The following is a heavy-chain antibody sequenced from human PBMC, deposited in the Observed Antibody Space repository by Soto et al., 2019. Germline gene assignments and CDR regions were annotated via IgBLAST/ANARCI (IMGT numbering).Heavy chain of an antibody. Sequence: QLQLQESGPGLVKPSETLSLTCTVSGGSISSSSYYWGWIRQPPGKGLEWIGSIYYSGSTYYNPSLKSRVTISVDTSKNQCSLKLSSVTAADTAVYYCARQRLDYGDPTTFDYWGQGTLVTVSS. J-gene: IGHJ4*02. CDR1: GGSISSSSYY. D-gene: IGHD4-17*01. CDR2: IYYSGST. V-gene: IGHV4-39*01. CDR3: ARQRLDYGDPTTFDY.